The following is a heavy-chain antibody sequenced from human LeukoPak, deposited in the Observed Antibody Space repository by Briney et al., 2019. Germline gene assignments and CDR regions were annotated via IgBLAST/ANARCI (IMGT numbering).Heavy chain of an antibody. Sequence: GESLKISCKGSGYSFTSYWIGWVRQMPGKGLEWMGIIYPGDSGTRYSPSFQGQVTISADKSISTAYLQWSSLKASDTAMYYCARRGGYDSSGYYSLTYFDYWGQGTLVTVSS. D-gene: IGHD3-22*01. CDR2: IYPGDSGT. CDR1: GYSFTSYW. J-gene: IGHJ4*02. CDR3: ARRGGYDSSGYYSLTYFDY. V-gene: IGHV5-51*01.